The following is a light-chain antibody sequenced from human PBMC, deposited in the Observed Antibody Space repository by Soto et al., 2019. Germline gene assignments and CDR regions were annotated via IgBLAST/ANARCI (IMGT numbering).Light chain of an antibody. V-gene: IGKV1-5*03. CDR2: KAS. Sequence: DIQMTHSPSTLSGSVGDRVTITFRASQTISSWLAWYQQKPGKAPKLLIYKASTLKSGVPSRFSGGGSGTEFTLTISSLQPDDFATYYCQHYNSYSEAFGQGTKVDIK. CDR3: QHYNSYSEA. CDR1: QTISSW. J-gene: IGKJ1*01.